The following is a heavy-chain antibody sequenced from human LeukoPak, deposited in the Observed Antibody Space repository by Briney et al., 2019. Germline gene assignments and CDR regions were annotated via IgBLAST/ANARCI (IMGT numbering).Heavy chain of an antibody. CDR3: ARVRYYYDSSGYPDY. D-gene: IGHD3-22*01. CDR1: GFTFSDYY. V-gene: IGHV3-11*05. J-gene: IGHJ4*02. CDR2: ISSSSSYT. Sequence: PGGSLRLSCAASGFTFSDYYMSWIRQAPGKGLEWVSYISSSSSYTNYADSVKGRFTISRDNAKNSLYLQMNSLRAEDTAVYYCARVRYYYDSSGYPDYWGQGTLVTVSS.